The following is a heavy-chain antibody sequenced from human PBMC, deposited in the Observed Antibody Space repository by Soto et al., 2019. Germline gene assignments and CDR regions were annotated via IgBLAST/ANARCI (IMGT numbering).Heavy chain of an antibody. D-gene: IGHD1-26*01. CDR1: RDTFTSYY. V-gene: IGHV1-46*01. CDR3: ARSSGGNFGIIIEGTNWFAP. J-gene: IGHJ5*02. Sequence: ASVKVFFKAPRDTFTSYYINWVRQAPGQGLEWMGVINPHGGSTAYAQKFKGRVTLTRDTSASTVYMEVSSLTSEDTAMYYCARSSGGNFGIIIEGTNWFAPWGQGTLVTVSS. CDR2: INPHGGST.